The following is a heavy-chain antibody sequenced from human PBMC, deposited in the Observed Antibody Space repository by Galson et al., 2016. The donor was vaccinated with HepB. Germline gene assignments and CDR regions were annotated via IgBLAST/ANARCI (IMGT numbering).Heavy chain of an antibody. D-gene: IGHD6-19*01. CDR1: GFTFSNHA. V-gene: IGHV3-23*01. Sequence: SLRLSCAASGFTFSNHAMSWVRQAPGKGLEWVSVITGSGVTYYADSVKGRFTISRDNSKNTLFLQMNSLRAEDTAIYYCATDGIQTSGWYGSWGQGTPVTVSS. J-gene: IGHJ5*02. CDR3: ATDGIQTSGWYGS. CDR2: ITGSGVT.